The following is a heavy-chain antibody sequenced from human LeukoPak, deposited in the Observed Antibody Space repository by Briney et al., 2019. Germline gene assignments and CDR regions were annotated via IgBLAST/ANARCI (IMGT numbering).Heavy chain of an antibody. J-gene: IGHJ6*03. CDR2: IWYDGSNK. D-gene: IGHD1-14*01. CDR1: GFTFSSYG. V-gene: IGHV3-33*01. CDR3: ARGWRPDGNYYYYYYMDV. Sequence: PGGSLRLSCAASGFTFSSYGMPWVRQAPGKGLEWVAVIWYDGSNKYYADSVKGRFTISRDNSKNTLYLQMNSLRAEDTAVYYCARGWRPDGNYYYYYYMDVWGKGTTVTVSS.